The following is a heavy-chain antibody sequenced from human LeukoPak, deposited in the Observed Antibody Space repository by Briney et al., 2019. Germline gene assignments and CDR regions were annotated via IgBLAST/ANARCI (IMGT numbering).Heavy chain of an antibody. CDR2: IHYSGST. CDR3: ARDTWGYYDGSGYYYYFDY. J-gene: IGHJ4*02. D-gene: IGHD3-22*01. CDR1: GGSISSYY. V-gene: IGHV4-59*01. Sequence: SETLSLTCTVSGGSISSYYFSWIRQPPGTGLEWIGYIHYSGSTNYNPSLKSRVTISLDTSKNQFSLMLSSVTAADTAVYYCARDTWGYYDGSGYYYYFDYWGQGTLVTVSS.